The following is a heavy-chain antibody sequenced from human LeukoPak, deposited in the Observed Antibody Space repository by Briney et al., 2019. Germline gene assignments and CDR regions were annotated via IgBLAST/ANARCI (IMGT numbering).Heavy chain of an antibody. CDR3: ATGGRSGVAFES. V-gene: IGHV3-33*01. J-gene: IGHJ4*02. D-gene: IGHD2-15*01. CDR1: GFTFSTSG. Sequence: GGSLRLSCAASGFTFSTSGMHWVRQAPGKGLEWVGIIWYDGSNKYYADSVKGRFTISRDNSNNTLYLQMNSLRAEDTAVYYCATGGRSGVAFESWGQGTLVTVSS. CDR2: IWYDGSNK.